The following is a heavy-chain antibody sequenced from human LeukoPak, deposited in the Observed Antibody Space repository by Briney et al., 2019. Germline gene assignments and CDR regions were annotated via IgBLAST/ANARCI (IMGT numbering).Heavy chain of an antibody. Sequence: GGSLRLSCAASGFTFDDYGMSWVRQAPGKGLEWVSGINWNGGSTGYADSVKGRFTISRDNAKNPLYLQMNSLRAEDTALYYCASSSWYGDAFDIWGQGTMVTVSS. J-gene: IGHJ3*02. CDR1: GFTFDDYG. V-gene: IGHV3-20*04. D-gene: IGHD6-13*01. CDR2: INWNGGST. CDR3: ASSSWYGDAFDI.